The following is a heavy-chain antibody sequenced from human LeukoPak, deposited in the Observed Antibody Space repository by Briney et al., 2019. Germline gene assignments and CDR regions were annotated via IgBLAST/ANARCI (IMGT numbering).Heavy chain of an antibody. CDR2: IYHSGST. J-gene: IGHJ6*03. Sequence: SETLSLTCAVSGVSISSSNWWSWVRQPPGKGLEWIGEIYHSGSTNYNPSLKSRVTISVDKSKNQFSLKLSSVTAADTAVYYCAREVQHRDYYYYYMDVWGKGTTVTVSS. CDR3: AREVQHRDYYYYYMDV. CDR1: GVSISSSNW. V-gene: IGHV4-4*02. D-gene: IGHD3-10*01.